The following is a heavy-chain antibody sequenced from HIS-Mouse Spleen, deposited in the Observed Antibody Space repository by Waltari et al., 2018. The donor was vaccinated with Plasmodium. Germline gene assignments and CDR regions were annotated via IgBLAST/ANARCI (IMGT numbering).Heavy chain of an antibody. J-gene: IGHJ2*01. CDR1: GGSFSCYY. V-gene: IGHV4-34*01. CDR2: INHSGST. D-gene: IGHD3-10*01. Sequence: QVQLQQWGAGLLKPSETLSLTCAVYGGSFSCYYWSWFRQPPGKGLEWIGEINHSGSTNYNPSLKSRVTISVDTSKNQFSLKLSSVTAADTAVYYCARIPRLGELLEWYFDLWGRGTLVTVSS. CDR3: ARIPRLGELLEWYFDL.